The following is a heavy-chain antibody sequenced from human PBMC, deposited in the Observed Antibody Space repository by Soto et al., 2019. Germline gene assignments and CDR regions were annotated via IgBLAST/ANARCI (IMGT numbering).Heavy chain of an antibody. D-gene: IGHD1-1*01. CDR3: ARDRLRERYVNYYYGMDV. CDR2: IKEDGIQK. Sequence: GGSLRLSCEASGFTFTSYTMIWVRQSPGEGLEWLANIKEDGIQKNYVDSVKGRFTISRDNAKKSLYLQMNSLRVDDTAVYYCARDRLRERYVNYYYGMDVWGQGTTVTVSS. CDR1: GFTFTSYT. V-gene: IGHV3-7*01. J-gene: IGHJ6*02.